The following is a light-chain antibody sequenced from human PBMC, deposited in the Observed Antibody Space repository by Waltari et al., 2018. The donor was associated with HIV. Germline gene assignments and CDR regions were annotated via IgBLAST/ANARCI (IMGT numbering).Light chain of an antibody. Sequence: VLTQSPGTLSVSPGERVTLSCRASQSVSRDLAWYQQKPGQAPRLLVYGASTRATGVPARFSGSGSGTDFTLTINSLQSQDFATYYCQRDSTWPPTYSFGQGTKLEI. J-gene: IGKJ2*03. CDR2: GAS. V-gene: IGKV3-15*01. CDR3: QRDSTWPPTYS. CDR1: QSVSRD.